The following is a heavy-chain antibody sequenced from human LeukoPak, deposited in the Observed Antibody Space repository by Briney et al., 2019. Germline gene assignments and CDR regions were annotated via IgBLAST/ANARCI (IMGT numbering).Heavy chain of an antibody. J-gene: IGHJ5*02. D-gene: IGHD1-26*01. CDR1: GYSISTGYY. Sequence: SETLSLTCTVSGYSISTGYYWSWIRQPPGKGLEWIGEINHSGSTNYNPSLKSRVTISVDTSKNQFSLKLSSVTAADTAVYYCARTYSGSRIGWFDPWGQGTLVTVSS. CDR2: INHSGST. CDR3: ARTYSGSRIGWFDP. V-gene: IGHV4-34*01.